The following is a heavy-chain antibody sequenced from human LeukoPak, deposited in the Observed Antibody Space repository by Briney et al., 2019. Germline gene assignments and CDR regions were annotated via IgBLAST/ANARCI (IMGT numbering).Heavy chain of an antibody. V-gene: IGHV1-69*05. J-gene: IGHJ6*03. Sequence: SVKVSCKATGGTFISYAISWVRQAPGQGPEWMGGIIPIFGTANYPQKFQGRVTITTDGDTRRASMELSSLRSEDAAVYYCAGRNGTTGVIRDYYYMDVWGKGTTVTVS. D-gene: IGHD1-1*01. CDR3: AGRNGTTGVIRDYYYMDV. CDR2: IIPIFGTA. CDR1: GGTFISYA.